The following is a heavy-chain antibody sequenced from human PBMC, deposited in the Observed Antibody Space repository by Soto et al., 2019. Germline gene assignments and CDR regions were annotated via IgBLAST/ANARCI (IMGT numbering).Heavy chain of an antibody. J-gene: IGHJ4*02. CDR1: GYTFTSYY. Sequence: QVQLVQSGAEVKKPGASVKVSCKASGYTFTSYYMHWVRQAPGQGLEWMGIISPSGGSTTYAQKFQGRVSMTRDTSTSTVYMELSSLRSEDTAVYYCARVYCSGGGCYGIDYWGQGTLVTVSS. CDR2: ISPSGGST. CDR3: ARVYCSGGGCYGIDY. D-gene: IGHD2-15*01. V-gene: IGHV1-46*01.